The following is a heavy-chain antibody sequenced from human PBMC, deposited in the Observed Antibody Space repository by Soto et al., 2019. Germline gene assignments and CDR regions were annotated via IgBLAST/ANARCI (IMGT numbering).Heavy chain of an antibody. Sequence: QVQLVQSGAEVKKPGASVKVSCKASGYTFTSYDINWVRQATGQGLEWVGWMTPNSGEIGFAQKFQGRGTMTRDTSIRTAYMELSSLRSEDTAIYYCARNYYGSGTFDYWGQGTLVTVSS. V-gene: IGHV1-8*01. CDR3: ARNYYGSGTFDY. CDR2: MTPNSGEI. D-gene: IGHD3-10*01. CDR1: GYTFTSYD. J-gene: IGHJ4*02.